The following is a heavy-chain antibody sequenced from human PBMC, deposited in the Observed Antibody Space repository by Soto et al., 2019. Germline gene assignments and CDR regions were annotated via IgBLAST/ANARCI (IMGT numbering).Heavy chain of an antibody. J-gene: IGHJ5*02. CDR2: IWSDGNKK. CDR1: GFTFNYYG. D-gene: IGHD2-2*01. Sequence: QEQLVESGGGVVQPGRSLRLSCAASGFTFNYYGMNWVRQAAGKGLEWVAVIWSDGNKKYYGDSVKGRFTISRDNSKDTLYLQMNSLGAEDTAVYFCARWGVNADNRVLDLWGQGTLVTVSS. V-gene: IGHV3-33*01. CDR3: ARWGVNADNRVLDL.